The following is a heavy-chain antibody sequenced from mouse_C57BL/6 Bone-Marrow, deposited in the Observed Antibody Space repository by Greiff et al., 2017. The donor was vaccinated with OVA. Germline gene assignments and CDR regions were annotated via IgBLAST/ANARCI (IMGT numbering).Heavy chain of an antibody. J-gene: IGHJ3*01. CDR1: GYTFTDYN. V-gene: IGHV1-22*01. CDR2: INPNNGGT. CDR3: ARTDYEGFAY. Sequence: EVKVVESGPELVKPGASVKMSCKASGYTFTDYNMHWVKQSHGKSLEWIGYINPNNGGTSYNQKFKGKATLTVNKSSSTAYMELRSLTSEDSAVYYCARTDYEGFAYWGQGTLVTVSA. D-gene: IGHD1-1*01.